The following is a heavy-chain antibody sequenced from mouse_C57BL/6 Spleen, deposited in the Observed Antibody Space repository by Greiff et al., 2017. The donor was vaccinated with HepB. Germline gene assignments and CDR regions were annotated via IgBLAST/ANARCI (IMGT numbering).Heavy chain of an antibody. CDR3: ARGVGSGHEAY. J-gene: IGHJ3*01. CDR2: IHPNSGST. CDR1: GYTFTSYW. D-gene: IGHD3-2*02. V-gene: IGHV1-64*01. Sequence: QVQLKQPGAELVKPGASVKLSCKASGYTFTSYWMHWVKQRPGQGLEWIGMIHPNSGSTNYNEKFKSKATLTVDKSSSTAYMQLSSLTSEDSAVYYCARGVGSGHEAYWGQGTLVTVSA.